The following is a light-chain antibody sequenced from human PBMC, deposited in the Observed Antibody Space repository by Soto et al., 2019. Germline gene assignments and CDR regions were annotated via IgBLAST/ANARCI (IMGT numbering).Light chain of an antibody. J-gene: IGLJ2*01. CDR3: QVWDSSRDHVV. Sequence: SYELTQPPSVSVAPGQTARIPCEGNSIGPKSVHWYQQKPGQAPVLVVYEDSDRPSGIPERFSGSNSGSTATLTISGVEDGDEADYYCQVWDSSRDHVVFGGGTKVTVL. CDR1: SIGPKS. CDR2: EDS. V-gene: IGLV3-21*02.